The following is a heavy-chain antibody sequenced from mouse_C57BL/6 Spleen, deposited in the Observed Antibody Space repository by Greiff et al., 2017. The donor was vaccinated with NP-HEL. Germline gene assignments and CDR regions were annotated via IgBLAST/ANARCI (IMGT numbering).Heavy chain of an antibody. V-gene: IGHV1-61*01. CDR1: GYTFTSYW. D-gene: IGHD1-1*01. Sequence: QVQLQQPGAELVRPGSSVKLSCKASGYTFTSYWMDWVKQRPGQGLEWIGDIYPSDSETHYNQKFKDTATLTVDKSSSTAYMQLSSLTSEDSAVYYCARWGLITTLVATGDAMDYWGQGTSVTVSS. J-gene: IGHJ4*01. CDR3: ARWGLITTLVATGDAMDY. CDR2: IYPSDSET.